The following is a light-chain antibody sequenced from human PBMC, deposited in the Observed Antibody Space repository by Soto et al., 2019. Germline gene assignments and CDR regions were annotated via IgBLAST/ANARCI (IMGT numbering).Light chain of an antibody. CDR3: QQYDHLPYT. J-gene: IGKJ2*01. CDR1: QDISNY. Sequence: DIQMTQSPSSLSASVGDRVTITCQASQDISNYLNWYQQKPGKAPKLLIYDASNLETGVPSRFSGSGSGTDFTFTISSLQPEDIATYYCQQYDHLPYTFGQGTKLEIK. CDR2: DAS. V-gene: IGKV1-33*01.